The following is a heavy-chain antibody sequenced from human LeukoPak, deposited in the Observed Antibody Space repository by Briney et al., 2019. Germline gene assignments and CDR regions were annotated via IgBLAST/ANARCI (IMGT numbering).Heavy chain of an antibody. Sequence: GASVKVSCKASGYTFTSYDINWVRQATGQGLEWMGWMNPNSGNTGYAQKFQGSVTMTRNTSISTAYMELSSLRSEDTAVYYCARAPNYYGSGSYYNPPDYWGQGTLVTVSS. CDR3: ARAPNYYGSGSYYNPPDY. J-gene: IGHJ4*02. CDR2: MNPNSGNT. CDR1: GYTFTSYD. V-gene: IGHV1-8*01. D-gene: IGHD3-10*01.